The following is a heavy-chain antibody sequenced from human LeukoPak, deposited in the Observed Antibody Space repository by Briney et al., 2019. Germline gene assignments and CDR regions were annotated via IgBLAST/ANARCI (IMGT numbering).Heavy chain of an antibody. Sequence: PSETLSLTCTVSGGSISSYYWSWIRQPPGKGLEWIGYIYYSGSTNYNPSFKSRVTISVDTSKNQFSLKLSSVTAADTAVYYCARFYGDLHFDYWGQGTLVTVSS. V-gene: IGHV4-59*01. J-gene: IGHJ4*02. CDR2: IYYSGST. D-gene: IGHD4-17*01. CDR1: GGSISSYY. CDR3: ARFYGDLHFDY.